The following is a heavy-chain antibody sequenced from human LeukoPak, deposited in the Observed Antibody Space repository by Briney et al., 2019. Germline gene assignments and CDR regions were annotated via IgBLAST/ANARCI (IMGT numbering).Heavy chain of an antibody. CDR3: ARGQDYGSGSNRFDP. J-gene: IGHJ5*02. D-gene: IGHD3-10*01. CDR2: IYYSGST. Sequence: PSETLSLTCTVSGGSISSYYWSWIRQPPGKGLEWIGYIYYSGSTNYNPSLKSRVTISVDTSKNQFSLKLSSVTAADTAVYYCARGQDYGSGSNRFDPWGQGTLVTVSS. CDR1: GGSISSYY. V-gene: IGHV4-59*01.